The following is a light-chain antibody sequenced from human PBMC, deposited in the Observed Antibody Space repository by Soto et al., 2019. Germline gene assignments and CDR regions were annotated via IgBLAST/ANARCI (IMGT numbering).Light chain of an antibody. Sequence: DIVLTQSPATLSVSLGERVTLSCRANQSIGNRLAWYLQKPGQAPRLLMYGASRMDTDIPSRFSGSGSGTEFTLTITGLQSEDFAVYCCQQYNDWPWTFGRGTKVDIK. CDR3: QQYNDWPWT. V-gene: IGKV3-15*01. CDR1: QSIGNR. J-gene: IGKJ1*01. CDR2: GAS.